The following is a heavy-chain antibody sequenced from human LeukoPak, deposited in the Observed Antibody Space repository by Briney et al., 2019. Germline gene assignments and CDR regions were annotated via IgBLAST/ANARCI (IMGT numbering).Heavy chain of an antibody. CDR3: ARRNYDSGRVKVDY. D-gene: IGHD3-22*01. V-gene: IGHV5-51*01. J-gene: IGHJ4*02. CDR1: GFSFSNYW. Sequence: PGESLKISCQGPGFSFSNYWTGWVRQMPGKGLEWMGIINPGDSDTRYSPSFRGQVTISADTSISTAYLQWSSLKASDTAMYYCARRNYDSGRVKVDYWGQGTQVTVSS. CDR2: INPGDSDT.